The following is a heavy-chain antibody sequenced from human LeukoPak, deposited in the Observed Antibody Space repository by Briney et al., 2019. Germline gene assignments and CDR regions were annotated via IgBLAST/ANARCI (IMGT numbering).Heavy chain of an antibody. D-gene: IGHD5-12*01. Sequence: PGESLRLSCIVSGFTFSHYEMNWVRQAPGKGLEWISFIDSGGGTILYADSVKDRFTTSRDDAKNSLYLEMNSLRAEDTAIYYCAGDYSGDEDFDYWGQGTLVTVSS. CDR3: AGDYSGDEDFDY. J-gene: IGHJ4*02. V-gene: IGHV3-48*03. CDR2: IDSGGGTI. CDR1: GFTFSHYE.